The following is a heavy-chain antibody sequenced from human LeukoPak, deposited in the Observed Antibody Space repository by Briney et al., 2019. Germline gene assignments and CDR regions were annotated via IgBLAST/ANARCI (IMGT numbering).Heavy chain of an antibody. J-gene: IGHJ6*02. CDR2: INRDGSEK. Sequence: GGSLRLSCAASGFTFSTYWMSWVRQAPGKGLEWVANINRDGSEKYYVDSVKGRLTISRDNAKNSLYLQMHSLRVEDTAVYYCAREGAKKYDSGGWGFENSYYYYGMDVWGQGTTVTVSS. CDR1: GFTFSTYW. V-gene: IGHV3-7*01. CDR3: AREGAKKYDSGGWGFENSYYYYGMDV. D-gene: IGHD3-10*01.